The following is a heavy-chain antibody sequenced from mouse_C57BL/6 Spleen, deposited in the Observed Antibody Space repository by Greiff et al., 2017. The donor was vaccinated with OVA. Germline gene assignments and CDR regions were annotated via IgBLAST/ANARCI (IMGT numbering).Heavy chain of an antibody. J-gene: IGHJ4*01. CDR3: ARRYGNYYAMDY. V-gene: IGHV7-3*01. D-gene: IGHD2-10*02. Sequence: EVKVVESGGGLVQPGGSLSLSCAASGFTFTDYYMSWVRQPPGKALEWLGFIRNKANGYTTEYSASVKGRFTISRDNSQSILYLQMNALRAEDSATYYCARRYGNYYAMDYWGQGTSVTVSS. CDR2: IRNKANGYTT. CDR1: GFTFTDYY.